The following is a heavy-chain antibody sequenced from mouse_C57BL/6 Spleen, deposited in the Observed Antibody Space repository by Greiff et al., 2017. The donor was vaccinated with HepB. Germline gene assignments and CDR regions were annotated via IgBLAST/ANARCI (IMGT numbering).Heavy chain of an antibody. Sequence: VQLQESGAELARPGASVKMSCKASGYTFTSYTMHWVKQRPGQGLEWIGYINPSSGYTKYNQKFKDKATLTADKSSSTAYMQLSSLTSEDSAVYYCASLLLRYPYNFDVWGTGTTVTVSS. CDR2: INPSSGYT. J-gene: IGHJ1*03. D-gene: IGHD1-1*01. V-gene: IGHV1-4*01. CDR3: ASLLLRYPYNFDV. CDR1: GYTFTSYT.